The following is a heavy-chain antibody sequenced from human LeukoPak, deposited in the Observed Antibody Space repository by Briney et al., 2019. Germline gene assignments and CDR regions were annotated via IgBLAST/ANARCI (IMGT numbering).Heavy chain of an antibody. CDR2: IYYSGST. Sequence: SETLSLTCTVSGGSISSYYWSWIRQPPGKGLEWIGYIYYSGSTNYNPSLKSRVTISVDTSKNQFSLKLSSVTAADTAVYYCARSGRGYDSSGYDPLNYWGQGTLVTVSS. D-gene: IGHD3-22*01. CDR1: GGSISSYY. J-gene: IGHJ4*02. CDR3: ARSGRGYDSSGYDPLNY. V-gene: IGHV4-59*01.